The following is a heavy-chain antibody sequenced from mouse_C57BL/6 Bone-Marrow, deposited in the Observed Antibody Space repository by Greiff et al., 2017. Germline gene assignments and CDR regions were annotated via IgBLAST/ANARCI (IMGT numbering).Heavy chain of an antibody. J-gene: IGHJ3*01. CDR2: IYPGSGST. D-gene: IGHD2-4*01. Sequence: VQLQQPGAELVKPGASVKMSCKASGYTFTSYWITWVKQRPGQGLEWIGDIYPGSGSTNYNEKFKSKATLTVDTSSSTAYMQLSSLTSEDSAVYYCARKWYDYDAWFAYWGQGTLVTVSA. CDR1: GYTFTSYW. CDR3: ARKWYDYDAWFAY. V-gene: IGHV1-55*01.